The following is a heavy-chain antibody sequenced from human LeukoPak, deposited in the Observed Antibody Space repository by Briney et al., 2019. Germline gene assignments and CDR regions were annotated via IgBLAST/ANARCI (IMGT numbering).Heavy chain of an antibody. V-gene: IGHV4-30-4*08. CDR2: IYYSGST. Sequence: SETLSLTCTVSGGSISSGDYYWSWIRQPPGKGLEWIGYIYYSGSTYYNPSLKSRVTISVDTSKNQFSLKLSSVTAADTAVYYCAREDGQGYYMDVWGKGTTVTVSS. CDR3: AREDGQGYYMDV. D-gene: IGHD4-17*01. J-gene: IGHJ6*03. CDR1: GGSISSGDYY.